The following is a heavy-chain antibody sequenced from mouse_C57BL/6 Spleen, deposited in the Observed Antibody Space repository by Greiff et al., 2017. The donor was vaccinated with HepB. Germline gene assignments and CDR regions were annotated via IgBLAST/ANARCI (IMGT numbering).Heavy chain of an antibody. CDR1: GYTFTSYW. V-gene: IGHV1-72*01. Sequence: QVQLQQPGAELVKPGASVKLSCKASGYTFTSYWMHWVKQRPGRGLEWIGRIDPNSGGTKYNEKFKSKATLTVDKPSSTAYMQLISLTSEDSAVYYGTSHYYDSSYVAMDYWGQGTSVTVSS. CDR2: IDPNSGGT. CDR3: TSHYYDSSYVAMDY. J-gene: IGHJ4*01. D-gene: IGHD1-1*01.